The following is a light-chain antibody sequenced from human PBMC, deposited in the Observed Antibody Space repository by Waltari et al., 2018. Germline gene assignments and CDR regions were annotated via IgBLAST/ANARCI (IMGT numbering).Light chain of an antibody. CDR3: QTWGTGRV. CDR1: SGHSSYA. J-gene: IGLJ3*02. CDR2: LRSDGGH. Sequence: QLVLTQSPSASASLGASVKLTCTLSSGHSSYAIAWHQQQPEKGPRYLMKLRSDGGHSKGDGIPVRFSGSSSGAERYLTISSLQSEDEADYYCQTWGTGRVFGGGTKLTVL. V-gene: IGLV4-69*01.